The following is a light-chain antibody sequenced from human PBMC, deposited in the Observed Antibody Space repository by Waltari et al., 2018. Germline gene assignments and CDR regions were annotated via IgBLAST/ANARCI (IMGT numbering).Light chain of an antibody. CDR2: DVN. V-gene: IGLV2-14*03. Sequence: QSALTQPASVSGSPGQSITISCTGTSRDVGGYNFVSWYQQHPGKAPKLIIYDVNNRPSGVSNRFSGSKSGNTASLTISGLQAEDEADYYCSSYTRHETGIFGGGTKLTVL. CDR3: SSYTRHETGI. J-gene: IGLJ2*01. CDR1: SRDVGGYNF.